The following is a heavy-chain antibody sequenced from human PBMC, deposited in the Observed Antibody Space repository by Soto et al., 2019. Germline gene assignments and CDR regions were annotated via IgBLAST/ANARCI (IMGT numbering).Heavy chain of an antibody. CDR3: VRATAARQRDYSYHYYLHI. V-gene: IGHV1-46*03. D-gene: IGHD6-6*01. CDR1: GYTFINYY. J-gene: IGHJ6*03. CDR2: INPNGGST. Sequence: QVQLVQSGAEVKKPGASVKVSCKASGYTFINYYIHWVRQAPGQGLEWMGVINPNGGSTVYAQKFQGRGTMTRDTSTSTVYVELSSRRSDDTAVYFCVRATAARQRDYSYHYYLHIWGKGTTVTVSS.